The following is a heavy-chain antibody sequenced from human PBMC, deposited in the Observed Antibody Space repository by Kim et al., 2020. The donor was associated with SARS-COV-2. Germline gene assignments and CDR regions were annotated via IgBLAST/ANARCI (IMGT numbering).Heavy chain of an antibody. J-gene: IGHJ4*02. V-gene: IGHV3-30*04. CDR3: ARVPYWGRAVAGPFDY. D-gene: IGHD6-19*01. Sequence: GGSLRLSCATSGFTFSDFPLHWVRQAPGKGLEWVAVVSSDGSVKYYADSVSGRFTISRDNFNNILYLQMNSLKPDDTSVYYCARVPYWGRAVAGPFDYWGQGTLVTVSS. CDR1: GFTFSDFP. CDR2: VSSDGSVK.